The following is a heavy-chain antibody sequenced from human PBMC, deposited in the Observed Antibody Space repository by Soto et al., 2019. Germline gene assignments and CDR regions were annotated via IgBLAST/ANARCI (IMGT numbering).Heavy chain of an antibody. CDR2: IDSSSRII. D-gene: IGHD1-26*01. V-gene: IGHV3-11*01. CDR3: VRDGEGALDFDF. Sequence: QVQLVESVGGLVKPGGSLRLSCAASGFTFSDYYMSWIRQDPGKGLEWLSYIDSSSRIIYYADSVKGRFTISRDNAKNSLYLQMNSLRNEDTAVYYCVRDGEGALDFDFWGQGTLVTVSS. J-gene: IGHJ4*02. CDR1: GFTFSDYY.